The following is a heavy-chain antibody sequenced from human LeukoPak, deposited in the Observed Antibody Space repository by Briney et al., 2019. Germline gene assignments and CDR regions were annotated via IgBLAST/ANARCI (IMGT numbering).Heavy chain of an antibody. CDR3: ARAAYDLDAFDI. CDR1: GFTVSSNY. J-gene: IGHJ3*02. CDR2: IYSGGST. V-gene: IGHV3-53*01. D-gene: IGHD3-16*01. Sequence: GGSLRLSCAASGFTVSSNYMSWVRQAPGKGLEWVSVIYSGGSTYCADSVKGRFTISRDNSKSTLYLQMNSLRAEDTAVYYCARAAYDLDAFDIWGQGTMVTVSS.